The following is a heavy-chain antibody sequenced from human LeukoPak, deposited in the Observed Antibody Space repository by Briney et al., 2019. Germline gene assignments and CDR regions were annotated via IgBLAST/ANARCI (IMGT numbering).Heavy chain of an antibody. J-gene: IGHJ6*03. CDR1: GDTISTSDHY. V-gene: IGHV4-39*07. CDR2: IYYTGNT. D-gene: IGHD2-2*01. CDR3: ARTTEGYCSSASCFGFSYSYYMNV. Sequence: SETLSLTCSVSGDTISTSDHYWGWIRQPPGKGLEWIGSIYYTGNTYYNPSLKSRVTISVDTSKNQFSLKLSSVIAADTAVYYCARTTEGYCSSASCFGFSYSYYMNVWGKGTTVTISS.